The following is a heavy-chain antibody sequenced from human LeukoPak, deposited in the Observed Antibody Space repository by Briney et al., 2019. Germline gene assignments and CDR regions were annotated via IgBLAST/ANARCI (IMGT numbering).Heavy chain of an antibody. CDR3: ARGGSHKDIVVVVAATYDP. V-gene: IGHV4-34*01. CDR1: GGSFSGYY. CDR2: INHSGST. Sequence: SETLSLTCAVYGGSFSGYYWSWIRQPPGKGLEWIGEINHSGSTNYNPSLKSRVAISVDTSKNQFSLKLSSVTAADTAVYYCARGGSHKDIVVVVAATYDPWGQGTLVTVSS. D-gene: IGHD2-15*01. J-gene: IGHJ5*02.